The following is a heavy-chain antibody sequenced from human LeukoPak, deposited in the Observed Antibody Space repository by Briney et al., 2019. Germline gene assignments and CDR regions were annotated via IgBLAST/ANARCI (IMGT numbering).Heavy chain of an antibody. D-gene: IGHD6-13*01. V-gene: IGHV3-23*01. J-gene: IGHJ4*02. Sequence: GGSLRLSCAASGLTFSSYAMSWVRQAPGKGLEWVSTITGSGDSTYYADSVKGRFTISRDNSKNTLYVQMTSLRAEDTAVYYCAKGRGSSRWYTFDYWGQGTLVTVSS. CDR2: ITGSGDST. CDR3: AKGRGSSRWYTFDY. CDR1: GLTFSSYA.